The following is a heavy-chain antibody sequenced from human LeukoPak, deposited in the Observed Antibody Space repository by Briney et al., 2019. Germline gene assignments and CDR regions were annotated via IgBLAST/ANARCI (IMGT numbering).Heavy chain of an antibody. CDR2: ISSSSSYI. Sequence: WGSLRLSCAASGFTFSSYSMNWVRQAPGKGLEGVSSISSSSSYIYYADSVKGRFTISRDNAKNSLYLQMNSLRAEDTAVYYCVRDLPNYYDSSGHFALDYWGQGTLVTVSS. CDR1: GFTFSSYS. J-gene: IGHJ4*02. CDR3: VRDLPNYYDSSGHFALDY. D-gene: IGHD3-22*01. V-gene: IGHV3-21*01.